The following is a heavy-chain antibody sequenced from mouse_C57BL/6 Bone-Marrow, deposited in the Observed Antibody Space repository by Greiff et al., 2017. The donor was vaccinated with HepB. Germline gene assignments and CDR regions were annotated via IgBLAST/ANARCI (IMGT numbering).Heavy chain of an antibody. J-gene: IGHJ4*01. CDR1: GYTFTSYW. CDR3: AREETYSNWAIDY. V-gene: IGHV1-50*01. CDR2: IDPSDSYT. Sequence: QVQLQQPGAELVKPGASVKLSCKASGYTFTSYWMQWVKQRPGQGLEWIGEIDPSDSYTNYNQKFKGKATLTVDTSSSTAYMQLSSLTSEDSAVYYCAREETYSNWAIDYWGQGTSVTVSS. D-gene: IGHD2-5*01.